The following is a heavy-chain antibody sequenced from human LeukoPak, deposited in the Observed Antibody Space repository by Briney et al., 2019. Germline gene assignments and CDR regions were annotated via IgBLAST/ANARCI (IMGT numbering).Heavy chain of an antibody. CDR1: GLSFGHYT. CDR3: AKDNGYGDNPLDY. Sequence: SGGAVVQPGGSLRLSCEASGLSFGHYTMHWVRQAPGKGLEWVSLISWDGGNTYYADSVKGRFTISRDNNKNSLYLQMNSLRAEDTALYYCAKDNGYGDNPLDYWGQGTLVTVSS. D-gene: IGHD4-17*01. CDR2: ISWDGGNT. J-gene: IGHJ4*02. V-gene: IGHV3-43*01.